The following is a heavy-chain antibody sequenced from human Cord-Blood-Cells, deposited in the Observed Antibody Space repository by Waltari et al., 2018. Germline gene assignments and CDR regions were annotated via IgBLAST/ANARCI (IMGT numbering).Heavy chain of an antibody. J-gene: IGHJ3*02. CDR3: ARDTRANWDAFDI. D-gene: IGHD7-27*01. V-gene: IGHV4-31*03. CDR1: GGSISSGGYY. Sequence: QVQLQESGPGLVKPSQTLSLTCTVSGGSISSGGYYWSWIRQHPGKGLEWIGYIYYSGVTYSSPSLKGRVTISVDTSKNQFSLKLSSVTAADTAVYYCARDTRANWDAFDIWGQGTMVTVSS. CDR2: IYYSGVT.